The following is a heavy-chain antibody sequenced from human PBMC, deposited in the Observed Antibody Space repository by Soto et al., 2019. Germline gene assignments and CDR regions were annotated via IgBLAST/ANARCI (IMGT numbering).Heavy chain of an antibody. CDR3: ARGYCSGGSCWGGTYYYYYMDV. CDR2: IGTAGDT. J-gene: IGHJ6*03. Sequence: GGSLRLSCAASGFTFSSYDMHWVRQATGKGLEWVSAIGTAGDTYYPGSVKGRFTISRENAKNSLYLQMNSLRAGDTAVYYCARGYCSGGSCWGGTYYYYYMDVWGKGTTVT. D-gene: IGHD2-15*01. CDR1: GFTFSSYD. V-gene: IGHV3-13*01.